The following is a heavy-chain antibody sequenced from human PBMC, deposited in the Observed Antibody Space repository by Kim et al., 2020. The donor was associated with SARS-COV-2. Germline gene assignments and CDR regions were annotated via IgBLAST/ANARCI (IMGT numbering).Heavy chain of an antibody. Sequence: GSGTSTYHADSVKGRFTSSRDNSKNTLYLQMNSLRAEDTAVYYCANYGERTYWGQGTLVTVSS. D-gene: IGHD4-17*01. CDR2: GSGTST. CDR3: ANYGERTY. J-gene: IGHJ4*02. V-gene: IGHV3-23*01.